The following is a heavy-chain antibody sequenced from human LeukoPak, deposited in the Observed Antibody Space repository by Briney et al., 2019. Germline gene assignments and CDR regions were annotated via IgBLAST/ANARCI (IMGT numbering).Heavy chain of an antibody. CDR2: IYYSGST. V-gene: IGHV4-59*01. CDR1: GGSIRTYY. J-gene: IGHJ4*02. CDR3: ARWARDYGDCSFDY. D-gene: IGHD2-21*02. Sequence: SETLSLICTVSGGSIRTYYWSWIRQPPGKGLEWIGYIYYSGSTNYNPSLKSRVTISVDTSKNQFSLKLSSVTAADTAVYYCARWARDYGDCSFDYWGQGTLVTVSS.